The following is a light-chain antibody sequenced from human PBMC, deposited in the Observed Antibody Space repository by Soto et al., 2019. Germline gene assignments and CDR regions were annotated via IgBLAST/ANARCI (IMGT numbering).Light chain of an antibody. CDR3: AAWDDRLNGPSYV. V-gene: IGLV1-44*01. J-gene: IGLJ1*01. CDR1: TSSIGSNP. CDR2: TNN. Sequence: QSVLTQPPSVSGTPGQTVTISCSGSTSSIGSNPVNWYQQLPGTAPRLLISTNNQRPSGVPDRFSGSRPGTSASLAISGLQSEDEADYYCAAWDDRLNGPSYVFGTGTKVTVL.